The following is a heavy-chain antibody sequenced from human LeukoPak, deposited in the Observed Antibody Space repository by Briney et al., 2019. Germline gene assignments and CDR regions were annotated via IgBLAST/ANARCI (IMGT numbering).Heavy chain of an antibody. CDR2: IGGGGSDT. V-gene: IGHV3-23*01. J-gene: IGHJ4*02. D-gene: IGHD2-15*01. CDR1: GFTFSSYA. CDR3: AKYFSTSASRNFDS. Sequence: PGGSLRLSCVASGFTFSSYAMSWVRQAPGKGLEWVSVIGGGGSDTHYADSVKGRFTISRDNSKATLYLQMNSLRAEDTALYYCAKYFSTSASRNFDSWGQGILVSVSS.